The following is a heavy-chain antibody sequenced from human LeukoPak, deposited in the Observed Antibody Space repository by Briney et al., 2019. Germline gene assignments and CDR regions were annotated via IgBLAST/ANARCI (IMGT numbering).Heavy chain of an antibody. CDR1: GGSISSYY. Sequence: SETLSLTXTVSGGSISSYYWSWIRQPPGKGLEWIGYIYYSGSTNYNPSLKSRVTISVDTSKNQFSLKLSSVTAADTAVYYCARGPRLRTYYDFWSGNWFDPWGQGTLVTVSS. J-gene: IGHJ5*02. D-gene: IGHD3-3*01. CDR3: ARGPRLRTYYDFWSGNWFDP. CDR2: IYYSGST. V-gene: IGHV4-59*01.